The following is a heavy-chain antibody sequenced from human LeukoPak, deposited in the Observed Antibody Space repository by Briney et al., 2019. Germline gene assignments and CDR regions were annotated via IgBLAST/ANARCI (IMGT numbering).Heavy chain of an antibody. D-gene: IGHD3-3*01. V-gene: IGHV4-39*01. CDR3: ARGRLLEWADY. CDR1: GGSISSSSYY. J-gene: IGHJ4*02. Sequence: KPSETLSLTCTVSGGSISSSSYYWGWIRQPPGKGLEWIGSIYYSGSTYYNPSLKSRVTISVDTSKNQFSLKLSSVTAADTAVYYCARGRLLEWADYWGQGTLVTVSS. CDR2: IYYSGST.